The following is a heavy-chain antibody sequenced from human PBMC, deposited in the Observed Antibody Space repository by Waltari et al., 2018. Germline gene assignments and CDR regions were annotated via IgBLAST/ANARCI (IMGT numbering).Heavy chain of an antibody. Sequence: QVQLVQSGAEVKKAGSSVKVSCKASGGTFSNYAVSWVRQAPGQGLEWMGGIIPIRGIANYAQKFQGRVTITADKSTSTAYMELSSLRSEDTAVYYCARIAYSSSSSWFDPWGQGTLVTVSS. D-gene: IGHD6-6*01. CDR2: IIPIRGIA. J-gene: IGHJ5*02. CDR3: ARIAYSSSSSWFDP. V-gene: IGHV1-69*10. CDR1: GGTFSNYA.